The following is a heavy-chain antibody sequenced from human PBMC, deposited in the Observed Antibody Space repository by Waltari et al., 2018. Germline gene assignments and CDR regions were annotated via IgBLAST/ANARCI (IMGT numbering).Heavy chain of an antibody. CDR2: IYTSGST. D-gene: IGHD2-2*01. Sequence: QVQLQESGPGLVKPSQTLSLTCTVSGGSISSGSYYWSWIRQPAGKGLEWIGRIYTSGSTNYNPSLKSRVTISVDTSKNQFSLKLSSVTAADTAVYYCARDCSTSCSYYYYYGMDVRGQGTTVTVSS. CDR1: GGSISSGSYY. J-gene: IGHJ6*02. V-gene: IGHV4-61*02. CDR3: ARDCSTSCSYYYYYGMDV.